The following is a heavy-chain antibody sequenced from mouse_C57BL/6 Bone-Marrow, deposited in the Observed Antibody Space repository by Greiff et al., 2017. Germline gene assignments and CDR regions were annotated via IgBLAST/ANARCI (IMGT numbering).Heavy chain of an antibody. Sequence: VQLQQSGAELVRPGASVKLSCTASGFNIKDDYMHWVQQRPEQGLEWIGWIDPENGDTEYASKFQGKATITADTSSNTAYLQLSSLTSEYTAVYYCTAITTVVDWYFDVWGTGTTVTVSS. CDR2: IDPENGDT. CDR3: TAITTVVDWYFDV. CDR1: GFNIKDDY. J-gene: IGHJ1*03. D-gene: IGHD1-1*01. V-gene: IGHV14-4*01.